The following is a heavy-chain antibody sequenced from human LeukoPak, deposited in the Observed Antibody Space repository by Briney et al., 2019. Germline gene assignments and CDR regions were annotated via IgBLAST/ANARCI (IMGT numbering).Heavy chain of an antibody. CDR1: GGSVTSTNW. Sequence: PSETLSLTCGVSGGSVTSTNWWTWVRQPPGKGLEWIGEVHLDGRTNYNPSLKSRLTMSVDLSENHVSLKLTSVTAADTAVYYCAREGGFYRPLDYSGQGTLVTVSS. CDR3: AREGGFYRPLDY. J-gene: IGHJ4*02. V-gene: IGHV4-4*02. CDR2: VHLDGRT. D-gene: IGHD3-3*01.